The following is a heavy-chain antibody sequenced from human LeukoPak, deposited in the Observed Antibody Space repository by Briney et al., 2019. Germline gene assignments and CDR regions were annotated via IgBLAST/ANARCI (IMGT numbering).Heavy chain of an antibody. D-gene: IGHD2-15*01. J-gene: IGHJ4*02. CDR1: GYTFTSYD. CDR2: MNPNSGNT. Sequence: GASVKVSCKASGYTFTSYDINWVRQATGQGLEWMGWMNPNSGNTGYAQKFQGRVTITRNTSISTAYMELSSLRSEDTAVYYCARGTLRGGFPYGDFDYWGQETLVTVSS. CDR3: ARGTLRGGFPYGDFDY. V-gene: IGHV1-8*03.